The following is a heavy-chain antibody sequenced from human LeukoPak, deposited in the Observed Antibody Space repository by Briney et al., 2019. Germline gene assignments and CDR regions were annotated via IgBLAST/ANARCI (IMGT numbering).Heavy chain of an antibody. CDR1: GGSISSSSYY. CDR2: IYYSGST. Sequence: SETLSLTCTVSGGSISSSSYYWGWIRQPPGKGLEWIGSIYYSGSTYYNPSLKSRVTISVDTSKNQFSLKLSSVTAADTAVYYCARGRRLVLRSYDSSGYYYRSAFDIWGQGTMVTVSS. V-gene: IGHV4-39*07. J-gene: IGHJ3*02. D-gene: IGHD3-22*01. CDR3: ARGRRLVLRSYDSSGYYYRSAFDI.